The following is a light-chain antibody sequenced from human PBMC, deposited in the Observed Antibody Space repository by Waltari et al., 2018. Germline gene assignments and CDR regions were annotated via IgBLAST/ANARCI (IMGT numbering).Light chain of an antibody. J-gene: IGKJ1*01. CDR1: QSASTS. V-gene: IGKV3-15*01. Sequence: ELVMTQSPATLSVSPGERASLSCRASQSASTSLAWAQQTPGQAPRPLIYRASPRAAGIPDRFSGSGSGTEFTLTISSLQSEDSAIYYCQQYNIWPWTFGQGTKVDIK. CDR2: RAS. CDR3: QQYNIWPWT.